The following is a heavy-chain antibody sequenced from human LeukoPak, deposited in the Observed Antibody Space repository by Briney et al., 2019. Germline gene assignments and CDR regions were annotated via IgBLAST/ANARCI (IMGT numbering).Heavy chain of an antibody. CDR1: GGSISSGAYY. J-gene: IGHJ6*02. D-gene: IGHD3-10*01. CDR2: INYSGST. Sequence: SETLSLTCTVSGGSISSGAYYWSWIRQPPGKGLEWIGYINYSGSTYYNPSLKSRVTISVDTSKNQFSLKLSSVTAADTAVYYCARDRADYYYYGMDVWGQGTTVTVSS. V-gene: IGHV4-30-4*01. CDR3: ARDRADYYYYGMDV.